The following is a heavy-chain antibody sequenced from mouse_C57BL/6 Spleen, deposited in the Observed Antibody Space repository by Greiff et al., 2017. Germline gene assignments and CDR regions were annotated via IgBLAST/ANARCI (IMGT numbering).Heavy chain of an antibody. J-gene: IGHJ3*01. Sequence: VQLQQSGPELVKPGASVKISCKASGYTFTDYYMNWVKQSHGKSLEWIGDINPNNGGTSYNQKFKGKATLTVDKSSSTAYMELRSLTSEDSAVYYCARGGQLRLLWFAYWGQGTLVTVSA. V-gene: IGHV1-26*01. CDR2: INPNNGGT. D-gene: IGHD3-2*02. CDR3: ARGGQLRLLWFAY. CDR1: GYTFTDYY.